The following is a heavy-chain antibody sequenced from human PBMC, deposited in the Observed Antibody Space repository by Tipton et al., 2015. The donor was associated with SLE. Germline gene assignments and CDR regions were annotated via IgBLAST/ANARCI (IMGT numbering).Heavy chain of an antibody. CDR1: GDSISNFY. Sequence: TLSLTCTLSGDSISNFYWSWIRQPPGKGLEWIGYIYYSGNTNYNPSLKSRVTISVDRSKTQFSLNLSSVTAADTAVYYCARLYSTTEAVYYYGMDVWGQGP. D-gene: IGHD4-11*01. V-gene: IGHV4-59*01. J-gene: IGHJ6*02. CDR3: ARLYSTTEAVYYYGMDV. CDR2: IYYSGNT.